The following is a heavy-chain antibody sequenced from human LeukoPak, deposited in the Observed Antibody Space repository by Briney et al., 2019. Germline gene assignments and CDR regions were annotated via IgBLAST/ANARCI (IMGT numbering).Heavy chain of an antibody. CDR2: IWYDGSNK. CDR3: ARDIWQQLACMDV. Sequence: QPGGSLRLSCAASGFTFSSYGMHWVRQAPGKGLEWVAVIWYDGSNKYYADSVKGRFTISRDNSKNTLYLQMNSLRAEDTAVYYCARDIWQQLACMDVWGQGTTVTVSS. J-gene: IGHJ6*02. V-gene: IGHV3-33*01. CDR1: GFTFSSYG. D-gene: IGHD6-13*01.